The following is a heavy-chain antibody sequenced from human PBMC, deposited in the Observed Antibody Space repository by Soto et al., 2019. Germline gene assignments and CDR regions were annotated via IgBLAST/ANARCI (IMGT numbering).Heavy chain of an antibody. D-gene: IGHD2-8*01. CDR2: ISYDGSNK. CDR1: GFTFSSYD. V-gene: IGHV3-30*18. Sequence: LRLSCAASGFTFSSYDMHWVRQAPGKGLEWVAVISYDGSNKYYADSVKGRFTISRDNSKNTLYLQMNSLRAEDTAVYYCAKDLMGGYYYYGMDVWGQGTTVTVSS. J-gene: IGHJ6*02. CDR3: AKDLMGGYYYYGMDV.